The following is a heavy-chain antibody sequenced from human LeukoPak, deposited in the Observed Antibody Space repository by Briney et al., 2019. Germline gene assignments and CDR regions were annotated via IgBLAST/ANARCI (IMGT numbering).Heavy chain of an antibody. J-gene: IGHJ4*02. D-gene: IGHD5-18*01. V-gene: IGHV4-59*01. CDR3: ARAGTFVDTAMVSIDY. CDR2: IYYSGST. Sequence: SETLSLTCTVSGGSISSYYWSWIRQPPGKGLEWIGYIYYSGSTNYNPSLKSRVTISVDTSKNQFSLKLSSVTAADTAVYYCARAGTFVDTAMVSIDYWGQGTLVTVSS. CDR1: GGSISSYY.